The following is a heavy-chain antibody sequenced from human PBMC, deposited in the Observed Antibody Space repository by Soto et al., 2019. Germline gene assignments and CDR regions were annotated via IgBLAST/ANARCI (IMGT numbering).Heavy chain of an antibody. J-gene: IGHJ4*02. CDR2: ISKNSGST. Sequence: EVQLVESGGGLVQPGRSLRLSCAASGFTFDHYAMHWVRQAPGNGLEWVSGISKNSGSTGYADSVKGRFTISRDDAKNSLYLQMNSLRAEDTALYYCAKDLYSSDSGPDYWGQGTLVTVSS. V-gene: IGHV3-9*01. D-gene: IGHD3-22*01. CDR1: GFTFDHYA. CDR3: AKDLYSSDSGPDY.